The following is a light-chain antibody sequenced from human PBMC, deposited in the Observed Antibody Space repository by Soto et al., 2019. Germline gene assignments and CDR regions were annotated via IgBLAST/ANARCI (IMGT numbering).Light chain of an antibody. J-gene: IGKJ2*01. CDR3: QQYGNSLYT. CDR2: ATS. CDR1: QSVSTSY. V-gene: IGKV3-20*01. Sequence: EIVLTQSPGTLSLSPGERATLSCRASQSVSTSYLAWYQQKPGQAPRLLIHATSTRATGIPDRFSGSGSGTDFTLTISRLDTEDFAVYYCQQYGNSLYTFGQGTTLEIK.